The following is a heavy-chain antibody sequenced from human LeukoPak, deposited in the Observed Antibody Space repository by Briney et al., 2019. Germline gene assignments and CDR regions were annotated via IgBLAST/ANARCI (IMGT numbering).Heavy chain of an antibody. J-gene: IGHJ4*02. CDR1: GGSISSYY. CDR2: IYYSGST. CDR3: ARLRVRGYGYGPWEGPTWLDY. D-gene: IGHD5-18*01. Sequence: PSETLSLTCTVSGGSISSYYWGWIRQPPGKGLEWIGNIYYSGSTYYTPSLKSRVTISLDTSKNQFSLKLSSVTAADTAVYYCARLRVRGYGYGPWEGPTWLDYWGQGTLVTVSS. V-gene: IGHV4-39*07.